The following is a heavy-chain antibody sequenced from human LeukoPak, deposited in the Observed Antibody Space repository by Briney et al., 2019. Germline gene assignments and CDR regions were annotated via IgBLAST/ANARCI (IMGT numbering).Heavy chain of an antibody. CDR2: ISAYNGNT. D-gene: IGHD3-3*01. V-gene: IGHV1-18*01. J-gene: IGHJ4*02. Sequence: ASVKVSCKASGYTFTSYGISWVRQAPGQGLEWMGWISAYNGNTNYAQKLQGRVTMTTDTSTSTAYLELRSLRSDDTAVYYCATVTYYDFWSGYRTFDYWSQGTLVTVSS. CDR1: GYTFTSYG. CDR3: ATVTYYDFWSGYRTFDY.